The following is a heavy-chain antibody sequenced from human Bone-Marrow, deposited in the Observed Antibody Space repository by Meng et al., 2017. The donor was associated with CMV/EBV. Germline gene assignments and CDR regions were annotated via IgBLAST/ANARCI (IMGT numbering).Heavy chain of an antibody. CDR3: ARFNYYDSSGYYSK. J-gene: IGHJ4*02. V-gene: IGHV6-1*01. CDR2: TYYRSKWNT. Sequence: DSVSSNRAAWNWIRQSPSRGLEWLGRTYYRSKWNTDYAVSVKSRISINPDTSKNQFSLQLNSVTPEDTAMYYCARFNYYDSSGYYSKWGQGTLVTVSS. D-gene: IGHD3-22*01. CDR1: DSVSSNRAA.